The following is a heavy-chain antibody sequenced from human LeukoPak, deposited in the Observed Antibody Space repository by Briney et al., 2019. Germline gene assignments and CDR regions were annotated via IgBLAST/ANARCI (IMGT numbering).Heavy chain of an antibody. Sequence: PPQTLSLTCTVSGGSISSGGYYWSWIRQPPGKGLEWIGYIYHSGSTYYNPSLKSRVTISVDRSQNQFSLKLSSVTAADTAVYYCARLSSSWYYFDYWGQGTLVTVSS. V-gene: IGHV4-30-2*01. CDR3: ARLSSSWYYFDY. CDR2: IYHSGST. CDR1: GGSISSGGYY. D-gene: IGHD6-13*01. J-gene: IGHJ4*02.